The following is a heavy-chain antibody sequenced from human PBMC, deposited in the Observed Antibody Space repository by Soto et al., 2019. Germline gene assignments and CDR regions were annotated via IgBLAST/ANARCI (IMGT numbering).Heavy chain of an antibody. J-gene: IGHJ4*02. Sequence: PGGSLRLSCAASGFTFSSYAMSWVRQAPGKGLEWVSAISGSGGGTYYADSVKGRFTISRDNSKNTLYLQMNSLRAEDTAVYYCAGGQDNLAVNFDYWGQGTPVTVSS. CDR2: ISGSGGGT. D-gene: IGHD1-1*01. CDR3: AGGQDNLAVNFDY. CDR1: GFTFSSYA. V-gene: IGHV3-23*01.